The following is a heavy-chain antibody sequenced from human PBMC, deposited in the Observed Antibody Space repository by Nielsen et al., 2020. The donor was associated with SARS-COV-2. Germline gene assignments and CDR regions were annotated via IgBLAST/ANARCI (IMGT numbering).Heavy chain of an antibody. J-gene: IGHJ6*02. Sequence: GGSLRLSCVVSGFTFRGYWMTWVRQAPGKGLEWVANIKQDGSEKYYVDSVKGRFTISRDNAKNSLYLQMNSLRAEDTAVYYCARDSQWLVTGYYYYGMDVWGQGTTVTVSS. CDR3: ARDSQWLVTGYYYYGMDV. V-gene: IGHV3-7*03. D-gene: IGHD6-19*01. CDR1: GFTFRGYW. CDR2: IKQDGSEK.